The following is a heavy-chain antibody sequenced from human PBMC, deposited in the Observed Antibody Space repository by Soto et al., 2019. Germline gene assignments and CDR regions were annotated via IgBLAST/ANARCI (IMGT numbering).Heavy chain of an antibody. CDR2: IYYRGNA. V-gene: IGHV4-39*01. CDR1: DDSINSDKYY. Sequence: QLQLQESGPGLVKPSETLSLTCSVSDDSINSDKYYWGWIRQPPGKGLEWIGSIYYRGNAYYNPSLQTRVTISLDKSRSQSSRKLNSVTAADSAVYFCARLEGLATISYYFDFWGPGALVTVSS. D-gene: IGHD3-9*01. J-gene: IGHJ4*02. CDR3: ARLEGLATISYYFDF.